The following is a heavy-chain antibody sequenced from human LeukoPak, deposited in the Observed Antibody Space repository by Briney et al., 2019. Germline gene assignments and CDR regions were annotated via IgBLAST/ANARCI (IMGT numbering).Heavy chain of an antibody. V-gene: IGHV1-18*01. CDR2: ISAYNGNT. D-gene: IGHD3-22*01. CDR1: GYTFTSYG. CDR3: ARLYYYDSSGYFRFYAFDI. Sequence: ASVKVSCTASGYTFTSYGISWVRQAPGQGLEWMGWISAYNGNTNYAQKLQGRVTMTTDTSTSTAYMELRSLRSDDTAVYYCARLYYYDSSGYFRFYAFDIWGQGTMVTVSS. J-gene: IGHJ3*02.